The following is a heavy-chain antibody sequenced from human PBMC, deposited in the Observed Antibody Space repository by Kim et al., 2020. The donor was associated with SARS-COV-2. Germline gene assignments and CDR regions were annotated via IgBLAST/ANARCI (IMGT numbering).Heavy chain of an antibody. Sequence: PALKCRVTISVDTSKNQFSLKLSSVTAADTAVYYCARRGGIAAPYWYFDLWGRGTLVTVSS. D-gene: IGHD6-13*01. CDR3: ARRGGIAAPYWYFDL. V-gene: IGHV4-61*07. J-gene: IGHJ2*01.